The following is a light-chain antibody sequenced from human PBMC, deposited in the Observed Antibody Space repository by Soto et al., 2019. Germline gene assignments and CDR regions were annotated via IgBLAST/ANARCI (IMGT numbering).Light chain of an antibody. CDR2: SAS. CDR1: QSVSSN. Sequence: EIVMTQSPATLSVSLGERATLSCRASQSVSSNLAWYQQKPGQAPRLLIYSASTRATGIPARFSGSGSGTEFTLTISSLQSEDFAVYYCQHYNNWPFTFGQGTKLEIK. J-gene: IGKJ2*01. CDR3: QHYNNWPFT. V-gene: IGKV3-15*01.